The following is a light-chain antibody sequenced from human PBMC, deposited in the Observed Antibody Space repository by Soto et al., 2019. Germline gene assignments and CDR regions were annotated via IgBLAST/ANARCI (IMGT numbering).Light chain of an antibody. Sequence: QSALTQPPSASGTPGQRVTISCSGSSSNIGSNYVYWYQQLPGTAPKLLIYRNNQRPSGVPDRFSGSKSGTSASLTISGLQADDEADYYCCSYAGTYSPVLGGGTKLTVL. J-gene: IGLJ2*01. CDR2: RNN. CDR1: SSNIGSNY. V-gene: IGLV1-47*01. CDR3: CSYAGTYSPV.